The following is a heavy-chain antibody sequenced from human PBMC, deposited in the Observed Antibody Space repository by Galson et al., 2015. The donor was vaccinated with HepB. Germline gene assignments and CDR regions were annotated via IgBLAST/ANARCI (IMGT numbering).Heavy chain of an antibody. Sequence: SVKVSCKASGGTFSSYAISWVRQAPGQGLEWMGGIIPIFGIANYAQKFQGRVTITADKSTSTAYMELSSLRSEDTAVYYCARTYSSSSSHHYYYGMDVWGQGTTVTVSS. J-gene: IGHJ6*02. CDR3: ARTYSSSSSHHYYYGMDV. CDR1: GGTFSSYA. D-gene: IGHD6-6*01. CDR2: IIPIFGIA. V-gene: IGHV1-69*10.